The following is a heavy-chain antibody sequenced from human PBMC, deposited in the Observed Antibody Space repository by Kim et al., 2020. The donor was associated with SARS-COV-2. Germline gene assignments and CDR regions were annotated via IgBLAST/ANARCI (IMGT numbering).Heavy chain of an antibody. Sequence: GGSLRLSCAASGFTFSSYAMHWVRQAPGKGLEWVAVIWYDGSNKYYADSVKGRFTISRDNSKNTLYLQMNSLRAEDTAVYYCAKARRVYSSGGPEYFQHWGQGTLVTVSS. J-gene: IGHJ1*01. D-gene: IGHD6-19*01. CDR1: GFTFSSYA. V-gene: IGHV3-33*06. CDR2: IWYDGSNK. CDR3: AKARRVYSSGGPEYFQH.